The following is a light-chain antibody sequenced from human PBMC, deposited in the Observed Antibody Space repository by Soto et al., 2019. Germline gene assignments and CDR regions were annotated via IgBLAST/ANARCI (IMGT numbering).Light chain of an antibody. Sequence: DIQMTQSPSSLSASVGDRVTITCRASQDISNSLAWYQQKPGKVPKLVIYAASTLQSGVPSRFSGSGSGTDFTLTISSLQPEDVATYYCQSYKSAPPLFTFGPGTKVEIK. V-gene: IGKV1-27*01. J-gene: IGKJ3*01. CDR2: AAS. CDR3: QSYKSAPPLFT. CDR1: QDISNS.